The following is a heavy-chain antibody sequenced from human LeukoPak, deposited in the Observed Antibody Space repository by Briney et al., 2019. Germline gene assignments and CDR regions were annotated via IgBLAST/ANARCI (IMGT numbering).Heavy chain of an antibody. V-gene: IGHV3-23*01. CDR1: GSTFSSYA. CDR2: ISGSGGST. Sequence: GGSLRLSCADSGSTFSSYAMSWVRQAPGKGLEWVSAISGSGGSTYYADSVKGRFTISRDNSKNTLYLQMNSLRAEDTAVYYCARELSGWYYFDYWGQGTLVTVSS. CDR3: ARELSGWYYFDY. D-gene: IGHD6-19*01. J-gene: IGHJ4*02.